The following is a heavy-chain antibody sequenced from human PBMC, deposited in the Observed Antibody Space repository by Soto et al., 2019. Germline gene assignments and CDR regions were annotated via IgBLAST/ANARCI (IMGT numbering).Heavy chain of an antibody. D-gene: IGHD6-19*01. V-gene: IGHV4-39*01. CDR1: GGSISSSSYY. J-gene: IGHJ6*02. CDR2: IYYSGST. CDR3: ASSSGWLSYYYYGMDV. Sequence: SETLSLTCTVSGGSISSSSYYWVWIRHPPGKGLEWIGSIYYSGSTYYNPSLKSRVTISVDTSKNQFSLKLSSVTAADTAVYYCASSSGWLSYYYYGMDVWGQGTTVTVSS.